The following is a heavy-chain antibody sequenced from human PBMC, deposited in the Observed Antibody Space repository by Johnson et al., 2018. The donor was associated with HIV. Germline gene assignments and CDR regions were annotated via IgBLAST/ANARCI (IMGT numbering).Heavy chain of an antibody. CDR2: ISYDGSNK. D-gene: IGHD3-10*01. V-gene: IGHV3-30*03. J-gene: IGHJ3*02. CDR3: ARGVDGAFDI. CDR1: GFTFNNYG. Sequence: QVQLVESGGGVVQPGRSLRLSCAASGFTFNNYGMHWVRQAPGKGLEWVAVISYDGSNKYYADSVKGRFTISRDNSKNTLYLQMNSLRPEDTAVYYCARGVDGAFDIWGQGTMVIVSS.